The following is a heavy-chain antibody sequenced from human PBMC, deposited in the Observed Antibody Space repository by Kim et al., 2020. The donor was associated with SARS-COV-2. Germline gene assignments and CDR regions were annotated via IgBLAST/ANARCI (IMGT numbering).Heavy chain of an antibody. J-gene: IGHJ4*02. Sequence: GGSLRLSCAASGFTFSSYSMNWVRQAPGKGLEWVSYISSSSSTIYYADSVKGRFTISRDNAKNSLYLQMNSLRAEDTAVYYCAREMGAHGFDYWGQGTLVTVSS. V-gene: IGHV3-48*04. CDR2: ISSSSSTI. D-gene: IGHD1-26*01. CDR3: AREMGAHGFDY. CDR1: GFTFSSYS.